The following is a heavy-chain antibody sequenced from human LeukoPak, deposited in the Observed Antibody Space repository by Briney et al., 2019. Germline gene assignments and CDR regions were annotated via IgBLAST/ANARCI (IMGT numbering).Heavy chain of an antibody. D-gene: IGHD1-26*01. CDR3: AVDKSWSFPL. CDR1: AFTLSSDW. CDR2: IKPDGSEK. V-gene: IGHV3-7*01. J-gene: IGHJ4*02. Sequence: PGGSLRLSCAASAFTLSSDWMTWVRQAPGKGLEWVATIKPDGSEKYYVGSLKGRFTISRDNARNSVYLQMNSLRVEDTAVYYCAVDKSWSFPLWGQGTLVTVSS.